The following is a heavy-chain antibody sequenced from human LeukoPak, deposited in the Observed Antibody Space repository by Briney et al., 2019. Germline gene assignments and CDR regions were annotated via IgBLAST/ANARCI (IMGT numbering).Heavy chain of an antibody. J-gene: IGHJ4*02. CDR3: ARHFGSGSPFDY. Sequence: PSETLSLTCTVSGGSISSSYWSWLRRPAGRGVEWIGRIYTSGSTHYNPSRESRVTMSVDTSKNQFSLKLSSVPAADTAVYYCARHFGSGSPFDYWGQGTLVTVSS. CDR2: IYTSGST. CDR1: GGSISSSY. D-gene: IGHD3-10*01. V-gene: IGHV4-4*07.